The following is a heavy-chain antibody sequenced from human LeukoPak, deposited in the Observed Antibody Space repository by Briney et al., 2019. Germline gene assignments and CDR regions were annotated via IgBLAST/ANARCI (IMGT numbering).Heavy chain of an antibody. D-gene: IGHD1-26*01. CDR1: GYTLTELS. CDR2: FDPEDGER. J-gene: IGHJ3*02. CDR3: ATPRLYSGSYFAFDI. V-gene: IGHV1-24*01. Sequence: ASVKVSCKFSGYTLTELSMHWVRQAPGKGLEWMGGFDPEDGERIYAQKFQGRVTMTEDTATDTDYMELSSLTSEDTAAYYCATPRLYSGSYFAFDIWSQRTMVTASS.